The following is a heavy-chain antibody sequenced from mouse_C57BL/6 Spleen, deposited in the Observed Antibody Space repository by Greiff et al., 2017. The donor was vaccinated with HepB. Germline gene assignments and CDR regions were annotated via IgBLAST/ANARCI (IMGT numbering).Heavy chain of an antibody. D-gene: IGHD1-1*01. Sequence: QVQLQQPGAELVMPGASVKLSCKASGYTFTSYWMHWVKQRPGQGLEWIGEIDPSDSYTNYNQKFKGKSTLTVDKSSSTAYMQLSSLTSEDSAVYYCARGYYGSSSPFAYWGQGTLVTVSA. CDR2: IDPSDSYT. CDR3: ARGYYGSSSPFAY. CDR1: GYTFTSYW. J-gene: IGHJ3*01. V-gene: IGHV1-69*01.